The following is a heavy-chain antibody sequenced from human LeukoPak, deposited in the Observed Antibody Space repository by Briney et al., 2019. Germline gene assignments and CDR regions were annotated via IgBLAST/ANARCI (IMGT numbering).Heavy chain of an antibody. V-gene: IGHV4-34*01. CDR1: GGSFSGHY. J-gene: IGHJ4*02. Sequence: PSETLSLTCAVYGGSFSGHYWSWIRQPPGKGLEWIGEINHSGSTNYNPSLKSRVTISVDTSKNQFSLKLSSVTAADTAVYYCAATYYDILTGYYPYYFDYWGQGTLVTVSS. D-gene: IGHD3-9*01. CDR2: INHSGST. CDR3: AATYYDILTGYYPYYFDY.